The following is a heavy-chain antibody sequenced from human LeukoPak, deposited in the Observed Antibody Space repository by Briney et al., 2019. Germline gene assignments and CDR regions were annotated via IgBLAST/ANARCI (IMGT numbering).Heavy chain of an antibody. J-gene: IGHJ4*02. Sequence: GALRLSCAASGFTFSSYSMHWVRQAPGKGLEWVSYISTSSSTINYADSVKGRFTSSRDNVKNSLYLQMNSLRAEDTAVYYCARHRHSSGWYIDYWGQGTLVTVSS. D-gene: IGHD6-19*01. CDR3: ARHRHSSGWYIDY. CDR1: GFTFSSYS. V-gene: IGHV3-48*01. CDR2: ISTSSSTI.